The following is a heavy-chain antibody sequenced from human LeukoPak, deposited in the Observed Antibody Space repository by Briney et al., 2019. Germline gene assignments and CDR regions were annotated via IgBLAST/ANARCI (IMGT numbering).Heavy chain of an antibody. D-gene: IGHD2-15*01. V-gene: IGHV1-8*01. CDR3: ARGQGYCSGGSCYTPLGAFDI. CDR1: GYTFTSYD. Sequence: GASVKVSCKASGYTFTSYDINWVRQATGQGLEWMGWMNPNSGNTGYAQKFQGRVTMTRNTSISTAYMELSSLRSEDTAVYYCARGQGYCSGGSCYTPLGAFDIWGQGTMVTVSS. CDR2: MNPNSGNT. J-gene: IGHJ3*02.